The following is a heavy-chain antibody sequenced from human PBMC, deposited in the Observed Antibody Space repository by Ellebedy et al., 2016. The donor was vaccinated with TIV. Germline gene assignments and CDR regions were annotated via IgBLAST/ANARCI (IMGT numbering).Heavy chain of an antibody. D-gene: IGHD2-15*01. CDR3: ARVVKVVSQYYYGMDV. J-gene: IGHJ6*02. CDR2: IIPIFGTA. V-gene: IGHV1-69*13. CDR1: GGTFSSYA. Sequence: AASVKVSCKASGGTFSSYAISWVRQAPGQGLEWMGGIIPIFGTANYAQKFQGRVTITADESTSTAYMELSSLRSEDTAVYYCARVVKVVSQYYYGMDVWGQGTTVTVSS.